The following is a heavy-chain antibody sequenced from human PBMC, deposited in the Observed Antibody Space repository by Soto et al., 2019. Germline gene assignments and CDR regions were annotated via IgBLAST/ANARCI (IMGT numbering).Heavy chain of an antibody. V-gene: IGHV3-23*01. Sequence: GVLRLSCAASGFTFSSYAMSWVRQAPGKGLEWVSAISGSGGSTYYADSVKGRFTISRDNSKNTLYLQMNSLRAEDTAVYYCAKDAKVAGTSRYYYYGMDVWGQGTTVTVSS. D-gene: IGHD6-19*01. CDR3: AKDAKVAGTSRYYYYGMDV. CDR1: GFTFSSYA. CDR2: ISGSGGST. J-gene: IGHJ6*02.